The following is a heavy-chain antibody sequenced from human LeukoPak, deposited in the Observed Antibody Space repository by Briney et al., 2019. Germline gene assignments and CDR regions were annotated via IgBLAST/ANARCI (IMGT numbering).Heavy chain of an antibody. CDR1: GRSVSSYY. J-gene: IGHJ4*02. D-gene: IGHD1-26*01. Sequence: PSETLSLTCNVSGRSVSSYYWSWIRQPPGEGLEWIGYISYSGSANYNPSLKRRVTISLDTSKKQFSLKLSSVTAADTAVYFCARHGGSYSFDSWGQGTLVTVSS. V-gene: IGHV4-59*08. CDR2: ISYSGSA. CDR3: ARHGGSYSFDS.